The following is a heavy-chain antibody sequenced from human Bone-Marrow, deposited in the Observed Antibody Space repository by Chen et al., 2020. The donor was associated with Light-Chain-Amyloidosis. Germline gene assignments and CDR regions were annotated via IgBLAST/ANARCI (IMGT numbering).Heavy chain of an antibody. V-gene: IGHV3-9*01. J-gene: IGHJ4*02. CDR2: ISWNGGNI. CDR3: AKDTRHTSGYYGYLDY. D-gene: IGHD6-19*01. CDR1: GFILDDYG. Sequence: EVQLVESGGGLVQPGWSLRLPCAASGFILDDYGFHWVRQVPGKGLEWVSGISWNGGNIGYADSVKGRFTISRDNAKSSLFLQMNSLRAEDTALYYCAKDTRHTSGYYGYLDYWGQGTLVTVSS.